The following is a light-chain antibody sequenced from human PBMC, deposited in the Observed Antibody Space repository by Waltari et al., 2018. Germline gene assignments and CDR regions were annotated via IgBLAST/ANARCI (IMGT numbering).Light chain of an antibody. Sequence: DIQMTQSPSSLSASVGDTVPITCQASQDIGNYLNWHQQKPGKAPQLLIYDASNLETGVPSRFSGSGSETDFTFPITGLQPEDVATYYCQQYNDLPPDTVGQGTRLEIK. V-gene: IGKV1-33*01. CDR1: QDIGNY. J-gene: IGKJ2*01. CDR2: DAS. CDR3: QQYNDLPPDT.